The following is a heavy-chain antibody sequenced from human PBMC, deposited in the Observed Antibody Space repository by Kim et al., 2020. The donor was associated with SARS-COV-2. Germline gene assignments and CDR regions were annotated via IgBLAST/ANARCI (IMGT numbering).Heavy chain of an antibody. D-gene: IGHD2-15*01. CDR1: GGSISSYY. V-gene: IGHV4-59*08. CDR3: ARSALLRTFDI. J-gene: IGHJ3*02. Sequence: SETLSLTCTVSGGSISSYYWNWIRQPPGKGLEWIGYIYYSGSTNYNPSLKSRVTISVDTSKNQFSLKLSSVTAADTDVEYCARSALLRTFDIWGQGTRVT. CDR2: IYYSGST.